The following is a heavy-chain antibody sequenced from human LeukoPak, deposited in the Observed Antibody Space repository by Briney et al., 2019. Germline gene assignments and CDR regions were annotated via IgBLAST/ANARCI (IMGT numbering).Heavy chain of an antibody. J-gene: IGHJ4*02. V-gene: IGHV3-23*01. CDR2: IPSSGDGT. D-gene: IGHD5-12*01. CDR1: GFTFRNYA. CDR3: ARRTSGAFDF. Sequence: PGMSLRLSCAASGFTFRNYAMTWVRQAPGKGLEWVSSIPSSGDGTYYADSVKGRFTISRDNSKNMLYLQMNSLRAEDTAVYYCARRTSGAFDFWDQGTLVTVSS.